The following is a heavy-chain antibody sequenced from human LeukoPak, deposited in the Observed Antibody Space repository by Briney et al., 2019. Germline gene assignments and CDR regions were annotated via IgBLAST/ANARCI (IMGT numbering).Heavy chain of an antibody. CDR3: ARGGGNSGSATDR. V-gene: IGHV4-59*12. D-gene: IGHD5-12*01. CDR2: IFYSGTT. CDR1: GGSIRSYY. Sequence: PSETLSLTCTVSGGSIRSYYWSWIRQPPGKGLEWVGYIFYSGTTDSNPSLKSRVTISVDTSKNQFSLKLSSVTAADTAVYYCARGGGNSGSATDRWGQGTLVTVSS. J-gene: IGHJ5*02.